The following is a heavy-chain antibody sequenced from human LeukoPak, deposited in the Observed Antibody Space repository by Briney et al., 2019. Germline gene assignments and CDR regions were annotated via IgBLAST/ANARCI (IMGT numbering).Heavy chain of an antibody. D-gene: IGHD3-22*01. CDR2: ISGSGGST. J-gene: IGHJ6*02. CDR3: AKDTHYYDSSGYPPYYYYYGMDV. V-gene: IGHV3-23*01. Sequence: GGSLRLSCAASGFTFSSYATSWVRQAPGKGLEWVSAISGSGGSTYYADSVKGRFTISRDNSKNTLYLQMNSLRAEDTAVYYCAKDTHYYDSSGYPPYYYYYGMDVWGQGTTVTVSS. CDR1: GFTFSSYA.